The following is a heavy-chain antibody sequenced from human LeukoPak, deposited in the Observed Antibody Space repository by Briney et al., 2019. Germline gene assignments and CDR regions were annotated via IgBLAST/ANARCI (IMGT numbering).Heavy chain of an antibody. CDR2: IRYDGINK. V-gene: IGHV3-33*01. CDR1: GFTFSTYA. CDR3: ARGGVVVPAAMDY. D-gene: IGHD2-2*01. Sequence: SGRSLRLSCAASGFTFSTYAMHWVRQAPGKGLQWVAVIRYDGINKYYADSVKGRFTISRDNSKNTLYLQMNSLRADDTAVYYCARGGVVVPAAMDYWGQGTLVTVSS. J-gene: IGHJ4*02.